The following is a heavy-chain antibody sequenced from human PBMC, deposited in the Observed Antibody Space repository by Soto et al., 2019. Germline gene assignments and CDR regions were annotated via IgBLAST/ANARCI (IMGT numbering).Heavy chain of an antibody. Sequence: GQLLESGGDLVQPGGSLRLSCSASGFSFSTYVMSWVRQAPGKGLEWVSALNGAGDSTYYADSVKGRFTISRDNSKNTLDLQMNSLRAEDTAVYFCAKSRYSGGLYGHQIDYWGQGTLVTVSS. V-gene: IGHV3-23*01. CDR1: GFSFSTYV. CDR3: AKSRYSGGLYGHQIDY. CDR2: LNGAGDST. D-gene: IGHD6-19*01. J-gene: IGHJ4*02.